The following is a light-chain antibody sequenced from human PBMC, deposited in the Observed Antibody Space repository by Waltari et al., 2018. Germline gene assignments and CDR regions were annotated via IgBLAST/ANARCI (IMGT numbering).Light chain of an antibody. V-gene: IGLV1-47*01. Sequence: QSVLTQPPSASGTPGQQVTISCSGGSSNIGGNSVSWYQRLPGTAPKLLNYKSKPCPSGVPDRFSGSKSGPSASLAISGLRSEDEGHYYCAAWDDSLSNFVFGTGTKVTVL. J-gene: IGLJ1*01. CDR2: KSK. CDR3: AAWDDSLSNFV. CDR1: SSNIGGNS.